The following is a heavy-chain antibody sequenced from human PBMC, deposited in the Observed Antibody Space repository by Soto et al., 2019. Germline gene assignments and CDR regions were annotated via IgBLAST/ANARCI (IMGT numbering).Heavy chain of an antibody. V-gene: IGHV4-30-2*01. CDR1: GGSISSGGYS. CDR2: IDHSGST. J-gene: IGHJ5*02. D-gene: IGHD1-1*01. Sequence: QLQLQESGSGLVKPSQTLSLTCAVSGGSISSGGYSWSWIRQPPGKGLEWIGYIDHSGSTYYNPSLKSRVTISVDRSKNQFSLKLSSVTAADTAVYYCARSGWLLMQGFDPWGQGTLVTVSS. CDR3: ARSGWLLMQGFDP.